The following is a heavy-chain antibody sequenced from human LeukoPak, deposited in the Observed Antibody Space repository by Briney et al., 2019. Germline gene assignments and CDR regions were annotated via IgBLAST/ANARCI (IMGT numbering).Heavy chain of an antibody. Sequence: GASVKVSCKASGYTVTSYGISWVRQAPGQGLGWMGWISAYNGNTNYAQKLHGRVTMTTDTSTSTAYMELRSLRSDDTAVYYCARIIAAAGTETDYWGQGTLVTVSS. CDR3: ARIIAAAGTETDY. V-gene: IGHV1-18*04. CDR2: ISAYNGNT. CDR1: GYTVTSYG. J-gene: IGHJ4*02. D-gene: IGHD6-13*01.